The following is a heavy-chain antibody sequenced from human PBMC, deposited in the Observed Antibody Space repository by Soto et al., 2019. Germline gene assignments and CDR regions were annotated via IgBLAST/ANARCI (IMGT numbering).Heavy chain of an antibody. Sequence: EVQLVESGGGLVQPGRSLRLSCAASGFTFDDYDMHWVRQAPGKGLEWVSGISWNSGSIGYADSVKGRFTICRDNAKNSLYLQMNSLRAEDTALYYCAKDRGLVRSFYFDYWGQGTLVTVSS. CDR2: ISWNSGSI. D-gene: IGHD6-19*01. CDR1: GFTFDDYD. J-gene: IGHJ4*02. CDR3: AKDRGLVRSFYFDY. V-gene: IGHV3-9*01.